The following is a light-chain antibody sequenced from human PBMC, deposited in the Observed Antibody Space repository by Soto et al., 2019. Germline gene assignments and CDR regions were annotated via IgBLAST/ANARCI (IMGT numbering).Light chain of an antibody. J-gene: IGKJ1*01. Sequence: EIVLTQSPGTLSLSPGERATLSCRSSQSVGNNYLAWYQQKPGQAPRLLIYGASTRATGIPARFSGSGSGTEFTLTISSLQSEDFAVYYCQQYNNWPPWTFGQGTKVDIK. CDR1: QSVGNN. V-gene: IGKV3-15*01. CDR2: GAS. CDR3: QQYNNWPPWT.